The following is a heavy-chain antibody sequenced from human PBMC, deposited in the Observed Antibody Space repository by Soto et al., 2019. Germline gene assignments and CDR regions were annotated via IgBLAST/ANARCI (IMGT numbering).Heavy chain of an antibody. CDR3: ARQGYYDRSGYSGTFDY. V-gene: IGHV4-59*01. D-gene: IGHD3-22*01. Sequence: SETLSLTCRVSGGSIRSYDWSWIRQPQGKGLEWIGYIDDSERTNYNPSLKSRVAISVDTSKNQFSLKVSSVTAADTAIYYCARQGYYDRSGYSGTFDYWGQGTLVTVSS. CDR2: IDDSERT. J-gene: IGHJ4*02. CDR1: GGSIRSYD.